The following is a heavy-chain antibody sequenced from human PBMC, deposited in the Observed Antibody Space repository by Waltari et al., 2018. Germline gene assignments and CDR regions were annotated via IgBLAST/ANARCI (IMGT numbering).Heavy chain of an antibody. J-gene: IGHJ4*02. CDR3: ARSRGYSGYDYGGDFDY. CDR1: GGTFSSYA. V-gene: IGHV1-69*01. CDR2: IIPIFGTA. D-gene: IGHD5-12*01. Sequence: QVQLVQSGAEVKKPGSSVKVSCKASGGTFSSYAISGVRQAPGQGLEWMGGIIPIFGTANYAQKFQGRVTITADESTSTAYMELSSLRSEDTAVYYCARSRGYSGYDYGGDFDYWGQGTLVTVSS.